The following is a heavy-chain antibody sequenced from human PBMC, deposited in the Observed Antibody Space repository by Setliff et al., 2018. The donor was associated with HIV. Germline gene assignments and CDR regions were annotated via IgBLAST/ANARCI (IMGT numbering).Heavy chain of an antibody. D-gene: IGHD3-3*01. J-gene: IGHJ4*02. Sequence: LRLSCAASGFTFSSYWMSWVRQAPGKGLEWVANIKQDGSEKYYVDSVKGRFTISRDNAQNSLDLQMNSLRAEDTAVYYCASVSDFWSVSFGYWGQGALVTVSS. CDR2: IKQDGSEK. CDR1: GFTFSSYW. V-gene: IGHV3-7*03. CDR3: ASVSDFWSVSFGY.